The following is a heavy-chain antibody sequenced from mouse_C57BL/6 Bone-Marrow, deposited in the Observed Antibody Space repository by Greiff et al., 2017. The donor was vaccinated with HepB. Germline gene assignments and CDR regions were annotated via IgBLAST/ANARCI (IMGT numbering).Heavy chain of an antibody. CDR2: IHPNSGST. J-gene: IGHJ4*01. V-gene: IGHV1-64*01. D-gene: IGHD1-1*01. CDR3: ARPITTVVATNYYAMDY. CDR1: GYTFTSYW. Sequence: QVQLQQPGAELVKPGASVKLSCKASGYTFTSYWMHWVKQRPGQGLEWIGMIHPNSGSTNYNEKFKSKATLTVDKSSSTAYMQLSSLTSEDSAVYNCARPITTVVATNYYAMDYWGQGTSVTVSS.